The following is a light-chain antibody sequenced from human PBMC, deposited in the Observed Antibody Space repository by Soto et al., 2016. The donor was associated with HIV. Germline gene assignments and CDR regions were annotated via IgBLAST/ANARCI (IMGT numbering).Light chain of an antibody. CDR1: QSIGRF. CDR2: DAS. CDR3: QQSYNTPRT. J-gene: IGKJ1*01. V-gene: IGKV1-39*01. Sequence: DIQMTQSPSSLSASVGDRVTITCRASQSIGRFLNWYQQISGKAPNLLIYDASSLQSGVPSRFSGSGSGTDFTLIISSLQPEDFATYYCQQSYNTPRTFADGT.